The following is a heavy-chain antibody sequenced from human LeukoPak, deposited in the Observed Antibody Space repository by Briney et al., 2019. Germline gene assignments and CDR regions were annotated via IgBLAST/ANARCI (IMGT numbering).Heavy chain of an antibody. D-gene: IGHD2-8*02. Sequence: GGSLRLSCAASGFTFSSYGMHWVRQAPGKGLEWVAVISYDGGNKYYADSVKGRFTISRDNSKNTLYLQMNSLRAEDTAVYYCARSGGPHYYYYYYMDVWGKGTTVTVSS. J-gene: IGHJ6*03. CDR1: GFTFSSYG. CDR2: ISYDGGNK. V-gene: IGHV3-30*03. CDR3: ARSGGPHYYYYYYMDV.